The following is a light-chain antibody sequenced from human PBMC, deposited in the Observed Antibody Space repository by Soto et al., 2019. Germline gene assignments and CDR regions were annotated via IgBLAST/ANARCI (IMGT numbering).Light chain of an antibody. CDR2: GAS. CDR1: QVVTMSY. J-gene: IGKJ2*01. Sequence: EMLLPQPPATLSLSPGEPAPLSGRASQVVTMSYLAWYQQRPGQAPRLLIYGASSRAAGIPDRFSGSGSGTDFTLTISRLEPEDFAVYYCQQYGSSRTFGQGTKLEIK. V-gene: IGKV3-20*01. CDR3: QQYGSSRT.